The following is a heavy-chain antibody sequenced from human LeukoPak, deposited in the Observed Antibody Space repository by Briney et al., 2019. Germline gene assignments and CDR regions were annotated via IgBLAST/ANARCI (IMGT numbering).Heavy chain of an antibody. V-gene: IGHV4-39*01. J-gene: IGHJ6*03. Sequence: SETLSLTCTVSGGSISSSSYYWGWIRQPPGKGLEWIGSIYYSGSTYYNPSLKSRVTISVDTSKNQFSLKLSSVTAADTAVYYCARGTTPYYGSGSTHYYYYYMDVWGKGTTVTISS. CDR3: ARGTTPYYGSGSTHYYYYYMDV. CDR2: IYYSGST. CDR1: GGSISSSSYY. D-gene: IGHD3-10*01.